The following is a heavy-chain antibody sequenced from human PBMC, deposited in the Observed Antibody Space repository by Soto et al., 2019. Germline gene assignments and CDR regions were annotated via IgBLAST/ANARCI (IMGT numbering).Heavy chain of an antibody. CDR3: ARESEDLTSNFDY. CDR2: ISSTTNYI. CDR1: FTRYS. V-gene: IGHV3-21*06. J-gene: IGHJ4*02. Sequence: FTRYSMNWVRQAPGKGLEWVSSISSTTNYIYYGDSMKGRFTISRDNAKNSLYLEMNSLRAEDTAVYYCARESEDLTSNFDYWGQGTLVTVSS.